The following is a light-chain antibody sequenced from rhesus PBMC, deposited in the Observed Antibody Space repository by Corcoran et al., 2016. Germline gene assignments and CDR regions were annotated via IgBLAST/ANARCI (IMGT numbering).Light chain of an antibody. J-gene: IGKJ4*01. V-gene: IGKV1-38*01. CDR2: DAS. Sequence: DIQSTQSPSSLSASVGDRVTITCRASQGISRYVAWYQQKSGKAPKLLINDASNLQSGVPSRFSGSGAGTEFTLPITSLQPGDFATSSYPLRNSYPTFGGGTKVQIK. CDR1: QGISRY. CDR3: PLRNSYPT.